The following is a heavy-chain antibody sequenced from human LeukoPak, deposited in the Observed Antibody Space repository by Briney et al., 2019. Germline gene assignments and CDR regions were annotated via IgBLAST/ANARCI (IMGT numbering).Heavy chain of an antibody. D-gene: IGHD3-9*01. Sequence: ASVKVSCKASGYTFTSYAMNWVRQAPGQGLEWMGWINTNTGNPTYAQGFTGRFVFSLDTSVSTAYLQISSLKAEDTAVYYCARAGGYDILTGYNGYYYYYGMDVWGQGTTVTVSS. CDR3: ARAGGYDILTGYNGYYYYYGMDV. CDR1: GYTFTSYA. CDR2: INTNTGNP. V-gene: IGHV7-4-1*02. J-gene: IGHJ6*02.